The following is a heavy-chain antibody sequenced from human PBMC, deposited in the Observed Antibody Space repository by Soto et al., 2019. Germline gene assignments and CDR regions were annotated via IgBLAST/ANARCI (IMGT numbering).Heavy chain of an antibody. D-gene: IGHD5-12*01. V-gene: IGHV3-48*03. CDR1: GFTFSSYE. J-gene: IGHJ4*02. Sequence: GGSLRLSCAASGFTFSSYEMNWVRQAPGKGLEWVSYISSSGSTIYYADSVKGRFTISRDNAKNSLYLQMDSLRAEDTAVYVCARVDAMATIMFDYVGQGTLVTISS. CDR2: ISSSGSTI. CDR3: ARVDAMATIMFDY.